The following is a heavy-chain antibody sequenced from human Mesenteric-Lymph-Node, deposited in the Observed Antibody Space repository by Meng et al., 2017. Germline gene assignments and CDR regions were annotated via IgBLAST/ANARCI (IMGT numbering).Heavy chain of an antibody. D-gene: IGHD6-13*01. CDR1: GGSVGGYY. CDR3: ARVAAAGNEWFDP. J-gene: IGHJ5*02. V-gene: IGHV4-34*01. Sequence: VQLQESGAGLLKRSEPLSLTCAVYGGSVGGYYCSWSRQPPGKGLEWIGEIYHSGSTNYNPSLKSRVTISVDKSKNQFSLKLSSVTAADTAVYYCARVAAAGNEWFDPWGQGTLVTVSS. CDR2: IYHSGST.